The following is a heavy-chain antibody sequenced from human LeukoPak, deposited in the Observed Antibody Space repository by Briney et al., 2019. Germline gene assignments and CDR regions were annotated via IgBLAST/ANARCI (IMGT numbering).Heavy chain of an antibody. CDR3: AKGSPTGYYYYGMDV. J-gene: IGHJ6*02. CDR1: GFTFSSYG. Sequence: PGGSLRLSCAASGFTFSSYGMHWVRQAPGKGLEWVAVISYDGSNKYYADSVKGRFTISRDNSKNTLYLQMNSLRAEDTAVYYCAKGSPTGYYYYGMDVWGQGTTVTVSS. CDR2: ISYDGSNK. V-gene: IGHV3-30*18.